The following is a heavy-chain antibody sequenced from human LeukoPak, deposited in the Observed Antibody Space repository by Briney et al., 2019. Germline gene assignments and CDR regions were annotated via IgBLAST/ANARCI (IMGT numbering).Heavy chain of an antibody. V-gene: IGHV1-8*01. D-gene: IGHD6-19*01. Sequence: ASVKVSCKTSGYPFTSYDIHWVRQAAGHGLEWMSWMTPNSEKRAYAQKFQGRVTMTTNTSIDTAYMELSSLTFDDTAIYYSARGRGWGILDSWGQGHLVTVSS. CDR1: GYPFTSYD. CDR2: MTPNSEKR. J-gene: IGHJ4*02. CDR3: ARGRGWGILDS.